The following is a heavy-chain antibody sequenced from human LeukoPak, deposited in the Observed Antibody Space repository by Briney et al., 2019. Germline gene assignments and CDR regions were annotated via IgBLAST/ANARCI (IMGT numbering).Heavy chain of an antibody. D-gene: IGHD3-10*01. Sequence: QTGGSLRLSCAASGFTFSSYGMHWVRQAPGKGLEWVAFIRYDGSNKYDPDSVKGRFTISRDNAKNSLYLQMNSLRAEDTAVYYCARVSSKATVRGLITKKNYYYYYMDVWGKGTTVTISS. V-gene: IGHV3-30*02. CDR3: ARVSSKATVRGLITKKNYYYYYMDV. CDR1: GFTFSSYG. J-gene: IGHJ6*03. CDR2: IRYDGSNK.